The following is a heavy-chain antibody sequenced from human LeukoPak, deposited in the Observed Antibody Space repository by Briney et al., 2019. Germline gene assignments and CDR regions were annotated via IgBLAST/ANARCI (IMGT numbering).Heavy chain of an antibody. D-gene: IGHD6-6*01. Sequence: SETLSLTCTVSGGSISTYYWSWIRQPAGKGLEWIGHIYSTGSTNYNPSLKSRVSMSVDTSKNQFSLKLSSVTAADTAVFYCARGGGYSSSHRPFDYWGQGTLVTVSS. CDR1: GGSISTYY. CDR2: IYSTGST. J-gene: IGHJ4*02. CDR3: ARGGGYSSSHRPFDY. V-gene: IGHV4-4*07.